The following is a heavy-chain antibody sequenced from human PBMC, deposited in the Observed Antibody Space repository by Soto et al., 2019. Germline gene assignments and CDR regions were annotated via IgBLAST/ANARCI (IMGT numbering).Heavy chain of an antibody. CDR3: AREKEDDFWSGYFWFDP. J-gene: IGHJ5*02. Sequence: SETLSLTCTVSGGSISSYYWSWIRQPPGKGLEWIGYIYYSGSTNYNPSLKSRVTISVDTSKNQFSLKLSSVTAADTAVYYCAREKEDDFWSGYFWFDPWGQGTLVTVSS. CDR2: IYYSGST. D-gene: IGHD3-3*01. V-gene: IGHV4-59*12. CDR1: GGSISSYY.